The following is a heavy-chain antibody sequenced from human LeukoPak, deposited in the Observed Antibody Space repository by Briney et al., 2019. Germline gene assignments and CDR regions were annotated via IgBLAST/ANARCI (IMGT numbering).Heavy chain of an antibody. CDR3: ARLYSTGCYGGPDY. CDR2: IKEDGSET. V-gene: IGHV3-7*01. J-gene: IGHJ4*02. CDR1: GFTFSSYS. D-gene: IGHD6-19*01. Sequence: GGSLRLSCAASGFTFSSYSMNWVRQAPGKGLEWVANIKEDGSETYYVDSLKGRFTISRDNARNSLYLQMSSLRGEDTAVYFCARLYSTGCYGGPDYWGQGTLVAVSS.